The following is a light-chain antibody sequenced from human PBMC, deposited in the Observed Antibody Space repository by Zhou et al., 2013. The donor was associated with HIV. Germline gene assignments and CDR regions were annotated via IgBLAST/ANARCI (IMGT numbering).Light chain of an antibody. CDR2: DAS. V-gene: IGKV3-11*01. CDR3: QQRSNWLT. Sequence: ETVMTQSPATLSVSPGARATLSCRASQSVSSYLAWYQQKPGQAPRLLIYDASNRATGIPARFSGSGSGTDFTLTISSLEPEDFAVYYCQQRSNWLTFGGGTKVEIK. CDR1: QSVSSY. J-gene: IGKJ4*01.